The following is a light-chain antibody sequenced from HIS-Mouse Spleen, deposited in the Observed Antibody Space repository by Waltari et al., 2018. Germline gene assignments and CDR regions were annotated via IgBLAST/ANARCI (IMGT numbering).Light chain of an antibody. V-gene: IGLV1-51*01. CDR3: GTWDSSLSAGV. Sequence: QSVLTQPPSVSAAPGQKVTITCSGSSSNIGNNYVSWYQQPPGTAPKRLIYYNKKRPSGIPDRSSGSKSGTSATLGITGLQTGDEADYYCGTWDSSLSAGVFGGGTKLTVL. J-gene: IGLJ3*02. CDR2: YNK. CDR1: SSNIGNNY.